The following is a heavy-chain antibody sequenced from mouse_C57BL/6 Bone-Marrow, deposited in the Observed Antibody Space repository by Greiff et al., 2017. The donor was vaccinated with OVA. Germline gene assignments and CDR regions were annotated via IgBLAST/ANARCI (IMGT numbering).Heavy chain of an antibody. CDR2: ISSGGSYT. J-gene: IGHJ2*01. Sequence: EVKLVESGGDLVKPGGSLKLSCAASGFTFSSYGMSWVRQTPDKRLEWVATISSGGSYTYYPDSVKGRFTISRDNAKNTLYLQMSSLKSEDTAMYYCARHSLTGYFDYWGQGTTLTVSS. CDR1: GFTFSSYG. D-gene: IGHD2-12*01. V-gene: IGHV5-6*01. CDR3: ARHSLTGYFDY.